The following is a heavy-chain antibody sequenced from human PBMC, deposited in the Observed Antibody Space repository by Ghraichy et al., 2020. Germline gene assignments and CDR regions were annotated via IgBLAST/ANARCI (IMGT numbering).Heavy chain of an antibody. J-gene: IGHJ6*03. CDR2: ISYDGSNK. D-gene: IGHD2-15*01. CDR3: ARDGHCSGGSCYSRDYYYYMDV. CDR1: GFTFSSYA. V-gene: IGHV3-30*04. Sequence: GGSLRLSCAASGFTFSSYAMHWVRQAPGKGLEWVAVISYDGSNKYYADSVKGRFTISRDNSKNTLYLQMNSLRAEDTAVYYCARDGHCSGGSCYSRDYYYYMDVWGKGTTVTVSS.